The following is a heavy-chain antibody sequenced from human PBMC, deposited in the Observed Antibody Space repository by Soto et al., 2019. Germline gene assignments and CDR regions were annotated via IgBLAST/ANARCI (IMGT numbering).Heavy chain of an antibody. CDR3: AKDNTIFGVVITPDAFDI. Sequence: PGGSLRLSCAASGFTFSSYAMSWVRQAPGKGLEWVSAISGSGGSTYYADSVKGRFTISRDNSKNTLYLQMNSLRAEDTAVYHCAKDNTIFGVVITPDAFDIWGQGTMVTVSS. CDR2: ISGSGGST. V-gene: IGHV3-23*01. D-gene: IGHD3-3*01. CDR1: GFTFSSYA. J-gene: IGHJ3*02.